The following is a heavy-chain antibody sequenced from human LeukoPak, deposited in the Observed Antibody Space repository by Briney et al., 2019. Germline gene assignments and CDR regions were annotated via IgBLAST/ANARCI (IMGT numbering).Heavy chain of an antibody. CDR2: INQDGSEK. CDR3: ARGDLRLPSPHYYYGMDV. J-gene: IGHJ6*02. Sequence: PGGSLRLSCAASGFTFSSYWMRWVRQAPGKGLDWVASINQDGSEKYYVDSVKGRFTISRDNAKNSLYLQMNSLRAEDTAVYYCARGDLRLPSPHYYYGMDVWGQGTTVTVSS. D-gene: IGHD2-15*01. CDR1: GFTFSSYW. V-gene: IGHV3-7*04.